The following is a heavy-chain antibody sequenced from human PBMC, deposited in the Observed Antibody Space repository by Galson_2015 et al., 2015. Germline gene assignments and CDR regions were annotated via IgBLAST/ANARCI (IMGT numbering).Heavy chain of an antibody. CDR3: TRDLGLSDAFDI. D-gene: IGHD3-16*01. Sequence: SLRLSCAASGFTFSSYEMNWFRQAPGKGLEWVGFIRSKAYGGTTEYAASVKGRFTISRDDSKSIAYLQMNSLKTEDTAVYYCTRDLGLSDAFDIGGQGTRVTASS. V-gene: IGHV3-49*03. CDR1: GFTFSSYE. CDR2: IRSKAYGGTT. J-gene: IGHJ3*02.